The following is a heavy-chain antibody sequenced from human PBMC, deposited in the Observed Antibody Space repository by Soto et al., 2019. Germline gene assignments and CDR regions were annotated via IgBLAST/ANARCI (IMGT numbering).Heavy chain of an antibody. CDR1: GYTFTSYA. CDR3: ARVFYCSSTSCNDLDY. D-gene: IGHD2-2*01. Sequence: ASVKVSCKASGYTFTSYAMHWVRQAPGQRLEWMGWINAGNGNTKYSQKFQGRDTITRDTSASTAYMELSSLRSEDTAVYYCARVFYCSSTSCNDLDYWGQGTLVTVSS. V-gene: IGHV1-3*01. J-gene: IGHJ4*02. CDR2: INAGNGNT.